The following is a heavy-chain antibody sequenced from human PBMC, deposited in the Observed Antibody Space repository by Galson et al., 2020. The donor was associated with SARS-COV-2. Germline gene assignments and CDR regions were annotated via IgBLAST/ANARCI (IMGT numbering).Heavy chain of an antibody. V-gene: IGHV3-74*01. CDR2: INSDGSST. CDR1: GFTFSSYW. CDR3: ARVGIAAAGRGWLAVDI. D-gene: IGHD6-13*01. J-gene: IGHJ3*02. Sequence: GESLKISCAASGFTFSSYWMNWVRQAPGKGLVWVSRINSDGSSTSYADSVKGRFTISRDNAKNTLYLQMNSLRAEDTAVYYCARVGIAAAGRGWLAVDIWGQGTMVTVSS.